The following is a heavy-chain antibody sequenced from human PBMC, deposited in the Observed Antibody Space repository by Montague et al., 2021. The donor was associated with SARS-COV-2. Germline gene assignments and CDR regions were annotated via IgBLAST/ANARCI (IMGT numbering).Heavy chain of an antibody. V-gene: IGHV4-61*01. J-gene: IGHJ5*02. Sequence: SETLSLTCTVSGGSVSSGNYYWSWIRQPPGKGLEWIGYIYYSGSTNYNPSLKSRVTISVDTSKNQFSLKLSSVTAADTAVYYCARMPMGSGSSWFDPWGQGTLVTVSS. CDR2: IYYSGST. CDR1: GGSVSSGNYY. D-gene: IGHD3-10*01. CDR3: ARMPMGSGSSWFDP.